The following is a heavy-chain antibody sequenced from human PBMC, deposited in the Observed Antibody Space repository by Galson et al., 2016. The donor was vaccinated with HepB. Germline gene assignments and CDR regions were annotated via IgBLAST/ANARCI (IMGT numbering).Heavy chain of an antibody. Sequence: SLRLSCAASGFIFSNYAMNWVRQAPGKGLEWVSSISGAGGSTYYAGSVKGRFTISRDNSKNTLFLQMSSLRVEDTAVYFCAKGSRLKPSYHQHWGQGTLVTVSS. CDR3: AKGSRLKPSYHQH. D-gene: IGHD5-18*01. CDR2: ISGAGGST. CDR1: GFIFSNYA. V-gene: IGHV3-23*01. J-gene: IGHJ4*02.